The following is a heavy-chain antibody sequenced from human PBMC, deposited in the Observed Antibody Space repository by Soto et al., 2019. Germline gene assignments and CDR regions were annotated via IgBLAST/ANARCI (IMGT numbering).Heavy chain of an antibody. J-gene: IGHJ5*02. D-gene: IGHD3-9*01. CDR1: GYTFTSYA. CDR3: ASLNYDILTGYCHHRPRGWFDP. CDR2: INAGNGNT. V-gene: IGHV1-3*01. Sequence: GASVNVSCKASGYTFTSYAMHWVRQAPGQRLEWMGWINAGNGNTKYSQKLQGRVTITRDTSASTAYMELRSLRSDDTAVYYCASLNYDILTGYCHHRPRGWFDPCGQGTLVTVSS.